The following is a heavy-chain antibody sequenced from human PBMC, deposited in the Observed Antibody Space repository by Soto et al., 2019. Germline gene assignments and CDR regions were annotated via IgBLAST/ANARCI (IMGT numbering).Heavy chain of an antibody. CDR1: GFTFSSYG. D-gene: IGHD6-13*01. V-gene: IGHV3-30*18. CDR2: ISYDGSNK. Sequence: GGSLRLSCAASGFTFSSYGMHWVRQAPGKGLEWVAVISYDGSNKYYADSVKGRFTISRDNSKNTLYLQMNSLRAEDTAVYYCAKIQRPGYLQHWGQGTLVTVSS. CDR3: AKIQRPGYLQH. J-gene: IGHJ1*01.